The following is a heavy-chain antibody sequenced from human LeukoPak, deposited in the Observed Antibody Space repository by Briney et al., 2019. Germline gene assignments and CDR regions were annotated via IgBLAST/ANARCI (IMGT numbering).Heavy chain of an antibody. D-gene: IGHD6-19*01. V-gene: IGHV3-48*03. Sequence: QPGGSLRLSCAASGFTFSSYEMNWVRQAPGKGLEWVSYISSSGSTTHYADSVKGRFTISRDNAKNSLYLQMNSLRAEDTAVYYCAKNRHTYSSGHDYWGQGTLLTVSS. CDR2: ISSSGSTT. J-gene: IGHJ4*02. CDR3: AKNRHTYSSGHDY. CDR1: GFTFSSYE.